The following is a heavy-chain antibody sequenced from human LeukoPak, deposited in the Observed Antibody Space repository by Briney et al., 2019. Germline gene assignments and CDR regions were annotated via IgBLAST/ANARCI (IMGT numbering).Heavy chain of an antibody. V-gene: IGHV3-30*02. CDR3: AKGGGGGSGSSLAAYYFDY. J-gene: IGHJ4*02. CDR1: GFTFTSYS. D-gene: IGHD3-10*01. Sequence: GGSLRLSCAASGFTFTSYSMSWVRQAPGKGLEWVAFIRYDGSNKYYADSVKGRFTISRDNSKNTLYLQMNSLRAEDTAVYYCAKGGGGGSGSSLAAYYFDYWGQGTLVTVSS. CDR2: IRYDGSNK.